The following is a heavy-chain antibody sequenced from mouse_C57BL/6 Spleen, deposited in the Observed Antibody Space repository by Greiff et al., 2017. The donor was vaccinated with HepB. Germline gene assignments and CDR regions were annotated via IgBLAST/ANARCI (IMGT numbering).Heavy chain of an antibody. CDR3: AGRYDYGGSYAMDY. CDR1: GFNIKDYY. J-gene: IGHJ4*01. Sequence: VHVKQSGAELVKPGASVKLSCTASGFNIKDYYMHWVKQRTEQGLEWIGRIDPEDGETKYAPKFQGKATITADTSSNTAYLQLSSLTSADNAVYYDAGRYDYGGSYAMDYWGHRTSVTVSA. CDR2: IDPEDGET. D-gene: IGHD2-4*01. V-gene: IGHV14-2*01.